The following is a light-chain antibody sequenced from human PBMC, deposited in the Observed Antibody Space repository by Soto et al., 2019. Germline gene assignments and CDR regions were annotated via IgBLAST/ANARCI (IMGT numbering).Light chain of an antibody. Sequence: DIQMTQSPSTLSASVGDRVTITCRASQSISYRLAWYQPKPGKAPKLLIYDASSLESGVPSTFSGSGFGTEFTLTISSLQPEDFATYSCLQHYNYPWTFGQGTKVDIK. CDR3: LQHYNYPWT. J-gene: IGKJ1*01. V-gene: IGKV1-5*01. CDR2: DAS. CDR1: QSISYR.